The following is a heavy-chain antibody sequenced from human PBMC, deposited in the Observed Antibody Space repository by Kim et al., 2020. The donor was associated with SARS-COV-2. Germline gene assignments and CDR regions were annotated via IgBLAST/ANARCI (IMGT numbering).Heavy chain of an antibody. D-gene: IGHD4-17*01. J-gene: IGHJ1*01. Sequence: ASVKVSCKASGYTFTSYAMHWVRQAPGQRLEWMGWINAGNGNTKYSQKFQGRVTITRDTSASTAYMELSSLRSEDTAVYYCARDKKVTTVVQFQHWGQGTLVTVSS. CDR3: ARDKKVTTVVQFQH. CDR1: GYTFTSYA. V-gene: IGHV1-3*01. CDR2: INAGNGNT.